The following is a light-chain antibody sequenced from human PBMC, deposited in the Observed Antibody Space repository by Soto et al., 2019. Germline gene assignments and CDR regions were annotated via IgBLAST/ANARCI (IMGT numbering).Light chain of an antibody. CDR2: EVS. CDR3: CSYAGSSTFFV. V-gene: IGLV2-23*02. CDR1: SSDVGSYNL. J-gene: IGLJ3*02. Sequence: QSVLTQPASVSGSPGQSITISCTGTSSDVGSYNLVSWYQQHPGKAPKLMIYEVSKRPSGVSNRFSGSKSGNTASLTISGLQAEDEADYYCCSYAGSSTFFVFGGGTKLTV.